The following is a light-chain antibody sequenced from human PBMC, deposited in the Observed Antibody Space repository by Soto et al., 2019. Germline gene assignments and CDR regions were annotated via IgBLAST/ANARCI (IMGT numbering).Light chain of an antibody. CDR2: AAS. CDR3: QQTYSAIHT. CDR1: QSVNNH. V-gene: IGKV1-39*01. J-gene: IGKJ2*01. Sequence: DIQMTQSPSSLSAFVGDRVTITCRASQSVNNHFNWYQQKPGKAPTLLIYAASGLQSGVPSRFSGSGSGTDFTLTISSLQPEDCATYYCQQTYSAIHTFGQGTKLEIK.